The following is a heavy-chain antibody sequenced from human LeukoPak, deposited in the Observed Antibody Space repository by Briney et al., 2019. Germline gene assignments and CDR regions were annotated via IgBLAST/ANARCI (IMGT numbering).Heavy chain of an antibody. CDR3: ARRPSGCQQLAHSITYFDY. Sequence: PSETLSLTCAVYGGFFSGYYWSWIRQPPGKGLEWVGEINHSGSTNYNPYLKSRVNISVDTSNNQFPLKLSTVTAADTAVYYCARRPSGCQQLAHSITYFDYWGQGTLVTVSS. CDR2: INHSGST. J-gene: IGHJ4*02. V-gene: IGHV4-34*01. D-gene: IGHD6-13*01. CDR1: GGFFSGYY.